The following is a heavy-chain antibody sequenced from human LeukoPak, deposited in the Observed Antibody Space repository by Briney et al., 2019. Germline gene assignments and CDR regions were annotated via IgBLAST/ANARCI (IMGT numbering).Heavy chain of an antibody. CDR2: IRYDGTNK. CDR1: GFTFSIYG. D-gene: IGHD2-2*01. Sequence: PGGSLRLSCAASGFTFSIYGMHWVRQAPGKGLEWVAFIRYDGTNKYYADSVKGQFTISRDNSKNTLFLQMNSLRPEDTAVYYCAKDSTNYAGCARPDVWGQGTLVTVSS. J-gene: IGHJ4*02. CDR3: AKDSTNYAGCARPDV. V-gene: IGHV3-30*02.